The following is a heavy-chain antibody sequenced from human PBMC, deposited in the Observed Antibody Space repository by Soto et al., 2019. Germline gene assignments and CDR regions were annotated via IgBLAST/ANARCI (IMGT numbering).Heavy chain of an antibody. CDR3: SLDFGENPRVGGSYYYYYMDV. V-gene: IGHV1-69*02. J-gene: IGHJ6*03. CDR2: IIPILGIA. CDR1: GGTFSSYT. D-gene: IGHD3-3*01. Sequence: ASVKVSCKASGGTFSSYTISWVRQAPGQGLEWMGRIIPILGIANYAQKFQGRVTITADKSTSTAYMELSSLRSEDTAVYYCSLDFGENPRVGGSYYYYYMDVWGKGTTVTVSS.